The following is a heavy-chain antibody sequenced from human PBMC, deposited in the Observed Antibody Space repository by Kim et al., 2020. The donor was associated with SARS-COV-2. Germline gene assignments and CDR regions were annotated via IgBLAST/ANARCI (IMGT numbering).Heavy chain of an antibody. CDR2: ISDDANNK. Sequence: GGSLRLSCAASGFTFSDFAFHWVRQAPGKGLEWVAVISDDANNKYDAESVKGRFTISRDNSKNTLYLQMNSLRAEDTAVYYCARGGYSNSWEIGEAFDFWGQGTMVTVSS. V-gene: IGHV3-30*04. CDR3: ARGGYSNSWEIGEAFDF. J-gene: IGHJ3*01. CDR1: GFTFSDFA. D-gene: IGHD6-13*01.